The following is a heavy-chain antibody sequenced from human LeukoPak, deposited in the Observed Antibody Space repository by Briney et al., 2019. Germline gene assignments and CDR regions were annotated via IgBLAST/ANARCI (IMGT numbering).Heavy chain of an antibody. D-gene: IGHD2-2*01. CDR3: ARVCTSCSIGVDWYFDL. J-gene: IGHJ2*01. V-gene: IGHV4-4*07. CDR2: IYTSGST. CDR1: GGSISSYY. Sequence: PSETLSLTCTVSGGSISSYYWSWIRQPAGKGLEWIGRIYTSGSTNYNPSLKSRVTMSVDTSKNQFSLKLSSVTAADTAVYYCARVCTSCSIGVDWYFDLWGRGTLVTVSS.